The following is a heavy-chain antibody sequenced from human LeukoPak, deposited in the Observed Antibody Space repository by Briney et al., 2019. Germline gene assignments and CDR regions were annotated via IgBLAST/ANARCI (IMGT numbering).Heavy chain of an antibody. CDR1: GYTFTGYY. CDR2: INPNSGGT. J-gene: IGHJ4*02. CDR3: ARDDYYDSSGYFDY. V-gene: IGHV1-2*02. D-gene: IGHD3-22*01. Sequence: ASVKVSCKASGYTFTGYYMHWVRQAPGQGLEWMGWINPNSGGTNYAQKFQGRVTMTRDTSISTAYMELSRLRSDDTAVYYCARDDYYDSSGYFDYWGQGTLVTVSP.